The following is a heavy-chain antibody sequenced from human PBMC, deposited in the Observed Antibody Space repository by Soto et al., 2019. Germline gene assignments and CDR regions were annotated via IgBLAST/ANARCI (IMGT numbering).Heavy chain of an antibody. D-gene: IGHD3-3*02. V-gene: IGHV3-30*18. CDR2: VSYDGRNK. CDR1: GFMFIKYA. CDR3: AKLADIFYGMDV. J-gene: IGHJ6*02. Sequence: GGSLRLSCAGSGFMFIKYAVHWVRQAPGKGLEWVAVVSYDGRNKDYADSVKGRFTASRDNSKNMLFLEMNSLRTEDTATYFCAKLADIFYGMDVWGQGTTVTVSS.